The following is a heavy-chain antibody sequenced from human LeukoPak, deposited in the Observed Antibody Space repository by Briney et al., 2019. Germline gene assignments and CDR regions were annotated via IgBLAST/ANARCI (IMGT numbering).Heavy chain of an antibody. CDR1: GYSFSNFG. J-gene: IGHJ5*02. V-gene: IGHV1-18*01. CDR3: ARGEAGYAEDL. D-gene: IGHD2-2*01. CDR2: INSYSFNT. Sequence: GESLKISCKGSGYSFSNFGISWVRQAPGQGLEWMGWINSYSFNTNNAQNLQGRVTMTTDTSTSTAYMELKNLRYDDTAVYYCARGEAGYAEDLWGQGTLVTVSS.